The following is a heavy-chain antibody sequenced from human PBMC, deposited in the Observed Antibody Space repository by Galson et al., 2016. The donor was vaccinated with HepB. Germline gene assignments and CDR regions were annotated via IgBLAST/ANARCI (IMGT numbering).Heavy chain of an antibody. V-gene: IGHV4-34*01. Sequence: ETLSLTCAVYGGSFSDYKWSWIRQAPGKGLEWIGEINDSGTTNYNPSLESRVTISVDTTKNQFSLGLTSVTAADTAVYYCAGLGEPARTFDPWGQGIRATVSS. CDR3: AGLGEPARTFDP. J-gene: IGHJ5*02. CDR2: INDSGTT. D-gene: IGHD3-10*01. CDR1: GGSFSDYK.